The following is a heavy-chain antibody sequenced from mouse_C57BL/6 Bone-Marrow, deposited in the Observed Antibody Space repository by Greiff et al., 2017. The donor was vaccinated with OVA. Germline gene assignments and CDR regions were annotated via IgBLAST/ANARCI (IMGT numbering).Heavy chain of an antibody. CDR1: GYTFTSYW. J-gene: IGHJ2*01. CDR2: IHPSDSDT. D-gene: IGHD2-4*01. V-gene: IGHV1-74*01. CDR3: AITYDYDGYYFDY. Sequence: VQLQQPGAELVKPGASVKVSCKASGYTFTSYWMHWVKQRPGHGLEWIGRIHPSDSDTNYNQTFKGKATLPVDKSPSTAYMQLSSLTSEDSAVYYCAITYDYDGYYFDYWGQGTTLTVSS.